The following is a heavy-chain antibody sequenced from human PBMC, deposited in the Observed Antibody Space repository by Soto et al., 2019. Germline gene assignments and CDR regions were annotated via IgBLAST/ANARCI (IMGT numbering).Heavy chain of an antibody. Sequence: EVQLVESGGVVVQPGGSLRLSCAASGFTFDDYTMHWVRQAPGKGLEWVSLISWDGGSTYYADSVKGRFTISRDNSKKSLYLKMNSLRTEDTALYYCAKEGGSGWYNRAFDIWGQGTMVTVSS. CDR1: GFTFDDYT. CDR3: AKEGGSGWYNRAFDI. CDR2: ISWDGGST. J-gene: IGHJ3*02. D-gene: IGHD6-19*01. V-gene: IGHV3-43*01.